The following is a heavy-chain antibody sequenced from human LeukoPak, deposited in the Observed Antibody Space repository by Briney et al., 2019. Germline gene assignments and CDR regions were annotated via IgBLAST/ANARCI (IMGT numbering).Heavy chain of an antibody. Sequence: GGSLRLSCAPSGFSFSNYNMNWVRQAPGKGLEWVSYISRSSSTIKYADSVKGRFTISRDHAKNSLYLQMNSLRVEDTAVYYCARDASRYCSGGNCYSGLLGYFDYWGQGTLVTVSS. J-gene: IGHJ4*02. D-gene: IGHD2-15*01. V-gene: IGHV3-48*01. CDR3: ARDASRYCSGGNCYSGLLGYFDY. CDR2: ISRSSSTI. CDR1: GFSFSNYN.